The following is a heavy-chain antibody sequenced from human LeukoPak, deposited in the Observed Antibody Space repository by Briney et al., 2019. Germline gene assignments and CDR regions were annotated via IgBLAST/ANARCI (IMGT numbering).Heavy chain of an antibody. CDR3: AGELELYNWFDP. CDR2: ISGSGSTI. D-gene: IGHD1-1*01. J-gene: IGHJ5*02. V-gene: IGHV3-48*03. CDR1: GFTFSSYE. Sequence: RGSLRLSCAASGFTFSSYEMNWVRQAPGKGLEWVSYISGSGSTIYYADSVKGRFTISRDNAKNSLYLQMNSLRAEDTAVYYCAGELELYNWFDPWGQGTLVTVSS.